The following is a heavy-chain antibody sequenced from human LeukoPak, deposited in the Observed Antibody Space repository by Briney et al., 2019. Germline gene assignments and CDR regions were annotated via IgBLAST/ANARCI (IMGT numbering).Heavy chain of an antibody. Sequence: GRSLRLSCAASGFTFSSYGMHWVRQAPGKGLEWVAVIWYDGSNKYYADSVKGRFTISRDNSKNTLHLQMNSLRAEDTAVYYYARETVDIVATTWFDPWGQGTLVTVSS. V-gene: IGHV3-33*01. J-gene: IGHJ5*02. D-gene: IGHD5-12*01. CDR1: GFTFSSYG. CDR3: ARETVDIVATTWFDP. CDR2: IWYDGSNK.